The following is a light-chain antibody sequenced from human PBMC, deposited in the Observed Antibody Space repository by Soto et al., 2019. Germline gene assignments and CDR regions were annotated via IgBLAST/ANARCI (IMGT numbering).Light chain of an antibody. J-gene: IGKJ2*01. V-gene: IGKV3-15*01. Sequence: EIVMTQSPATLSVSPGERATLSCRATQRIGGNLAWYQQKPGQAPRLLIFGASTRATGVPARFSGSGSGTQFTLTISSLQSEDFAFYYCQQYNHWPRTVGQATKV. CDR1: QRIGGN. CDR3: QQYNHWPRT. CDR2: GAS.